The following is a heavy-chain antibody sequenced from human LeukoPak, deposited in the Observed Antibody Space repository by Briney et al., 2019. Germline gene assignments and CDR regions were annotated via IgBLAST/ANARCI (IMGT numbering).Heavy chain of an antibody. D-gene: IGHD3-10*01. CDR2: IYWDDDK. CDR3: AQHALWFGEVYFDY. V-gene: IGHV2-5*02. Sequence: SGPTLVKPTQTLTLTCTFSGFSLSTSGVGVGWIRQPPGKALEWLALIYWDDDKRYSPSLKSRLTITKDTSKNQVVLTMTNMDPVDTATYYRAQHALWFGEVYFDYWGQGTLVTVSS. J-gene: IGHJ4*02. CDR1: GFSLSTSGVG.